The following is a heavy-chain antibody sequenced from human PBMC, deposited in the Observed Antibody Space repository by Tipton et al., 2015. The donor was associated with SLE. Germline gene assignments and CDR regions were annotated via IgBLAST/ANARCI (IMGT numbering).Heavy chain of an antibody. Sequence: SLRLSCTASGFSFSNAWMSWGRQAAGKGLEWVGRIKSKTAGGTTDYAAPVKGRFSISRDDSKDTLYLQMDSLKTEDTAVYYCTTGRTLWGQGTLVSVSS. CDR1: GFSFSNAW. D-gene: IGHD3/OR15-3a*01. CDR3: TTGRTL. CDR2: IKSKTAGGTT. V-gene: IGHV3-15*01. J-gene: IGHJ3*01.